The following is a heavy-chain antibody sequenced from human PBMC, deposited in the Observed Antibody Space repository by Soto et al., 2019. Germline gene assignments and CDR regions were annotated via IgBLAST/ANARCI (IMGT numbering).Heavy chain of an antibody. J-gene: IGHJ6*02. V-gene: IGHV3-33*01. CDR2: IWYDGSNK. Sequence: GGSLRLSCAASGFTFSSYGMHWVRQAPGKGLEWVAVIWYDGSNKYYADSVKGRFTISRDNSKNTLYLQMNSLRAEDMGVYYCARDPGPPGKKYCSSWYEMIVQGPGYYGMDVWGQGTTVTVSS. CDR3: ARDPGPPGKKYCSSWYEMIVQGPGYYGMDV. D-gene: IGHD6-13*01. CDR1: GFTFSSYG.